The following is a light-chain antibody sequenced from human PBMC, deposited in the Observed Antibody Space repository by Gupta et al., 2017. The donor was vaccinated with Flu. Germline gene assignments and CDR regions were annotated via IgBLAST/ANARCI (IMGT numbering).Light chain of an antibody. CDR1: QTVTSNL. CDR3: QQEDNSPRT. Sequence: DIVLTQSPGTLSLSPGERATLSCRASQTVTSNLLAWYQQKPGQAPRFLIYAAAVRGTGIPDRFSGSGSGTDFTLTISRLEPEDFAVYYCQQEDNSPRTFGQGTMV. V-gene: IGKV3-20*01. J-gene: IGKJ1*01. CDR2: AAA.